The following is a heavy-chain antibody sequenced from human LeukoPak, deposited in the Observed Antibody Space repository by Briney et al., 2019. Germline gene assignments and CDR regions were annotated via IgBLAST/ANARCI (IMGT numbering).Heavy chain of an antibody. V-gene: IGHV4-39*07. CDR2: IYYSGTT. CDR3: ARAGYYGSGSYYADY. D-gene: IGHD3-10*01. J-gene: IGHJ4*02. Sequence: SETLSLTCTVSGGSISSSSNYWGWIRQPPGKGLEWIGSIYYSGTTYYNPSLKSRVTISVDTSKNQFSLKLSSVTAADTAVYYCARAGYYGSGSYYADYWGQGTLVTVSS. CDR1: GGSISSSSNY.